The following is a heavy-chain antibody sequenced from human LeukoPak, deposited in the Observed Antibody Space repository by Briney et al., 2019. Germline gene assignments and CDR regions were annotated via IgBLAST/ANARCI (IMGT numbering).Heavy chain of an antibody. J-gene: IGHJ4*02. CDR2: IIPIFGTA. CDR3: ARERLREGGGNYFDY. Sequence: SVKVSCKASGGTFSSYAISWVRQAPGQGLEWMGRIIPIFGTANYAQKFQGRVTITTDESTSTAYMELSSLRSEDTAVYYCARERLREGGGNYFDYWGQGTQVTVSS. D-gene: IGHD2-15*01. V-gene: IGHV1-69*05. CDR1: GGTFSSYA.